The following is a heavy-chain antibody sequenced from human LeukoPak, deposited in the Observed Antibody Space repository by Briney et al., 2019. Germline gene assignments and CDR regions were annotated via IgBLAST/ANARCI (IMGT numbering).Heavy chain of an antibody. V-gene: IGHV3-30-3*01. Sequence: GRSLRLSCAASGFAFSSYAMHWVRQAPGKGLEWVAVISYDGSNKYYADSVKGRFTISRDNSKNTLYLQMNSLRAEDTAVYYCARYIAAAPFDYWGQGTLVTVSS. CDR3: ARYIAAAPFDY. J-gene: IGHJ4*02. D-gene: IGHD6-13*01. CDR1: GFAFSSYA. CDR2: ISYDGSNK.